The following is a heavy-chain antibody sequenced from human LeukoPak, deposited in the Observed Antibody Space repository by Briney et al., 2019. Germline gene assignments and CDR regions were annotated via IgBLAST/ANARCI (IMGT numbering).Heavy chain of an antibody. J-gene: IGHJ3*02. CDR1: GGTFSSYA. CDR3: ARDVVVVAIGAFDI. D-gene: IGHD2-15*01. Sequence: SVEVSCKASGGTFSSYAISWVRQAPGQGLEWMGGIIPIFGTANYAQKFQGRVTITADESTSTAYMELSSLRSEDTAVYYCARDVVVVAIGAFDIWGQGTMVTVSS. V-gene: IGHV1-69*13. CDR2: IIPIFGTA.